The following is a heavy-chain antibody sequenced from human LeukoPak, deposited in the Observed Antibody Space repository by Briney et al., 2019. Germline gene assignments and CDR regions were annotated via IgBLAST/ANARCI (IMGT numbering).Heavy chain of an antibody. V-gene: IGHV4-39*02. J-gene: IGHJ5*02. D-gene: IGHD6-19*01. Sequence: PSETLSLTCTVSGGSISSSSYYWGWIRQSPGKGLEWIGSVYYSGSTYYNPSLKSRVTISVDTSKNHFSLKLSSVTTAYTAVNAFESRLSGWYQNSFDPWGQGTLVTVSS. CDR1: GGSISSSSYY. CDR3: ESRLSGWYQNSFDP. CDR2: VYYSGST.